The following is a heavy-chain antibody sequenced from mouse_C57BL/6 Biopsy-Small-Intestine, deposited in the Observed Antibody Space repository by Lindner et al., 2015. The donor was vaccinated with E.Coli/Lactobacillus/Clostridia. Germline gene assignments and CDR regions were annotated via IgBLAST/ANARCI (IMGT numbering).Heavy chain of an antibody. V-gene: IGHV1-7*01. CDR3: ARDRGQWLENDVFDI. D-gene: IGHD2-3*01. Sequence: SVKVSCKASGYTFSNYYMHWVRQAPGQGLEWMGMIKPRGGTTRHAQRFQDRLTMTRDTSTSTAQMELISLRFEDTAVYYCARDRGQWLENDVFDIWGQGTTVTVSS. CDR1: GYTFSNYY. J-gene: IGHJ1*01. CDR2: IKPRGGTT.